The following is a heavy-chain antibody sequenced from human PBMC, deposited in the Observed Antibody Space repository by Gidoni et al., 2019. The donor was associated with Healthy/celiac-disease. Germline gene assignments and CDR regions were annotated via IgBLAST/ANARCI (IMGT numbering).Heavy chain of an antibody. CDR1: GFTFRSYA. CDR3: AKAFGIAARTHYYYYMDV. V-gene: IGHV3-23*01. CDR2: ISVSGGST. Sequence: EVQLLESGGGLVQPGGSLRLSCAASGFTFRSYAMSWVRQAPGKGMGWVSAISVSGGSTYYADSVKGRFTISRDNSKNTLYLQMNSLSAEDTAVYYCAKAFGIAARTHYYYYMDVWGKGTTVTVSS. J-gene: IGHJ6*03. D-gene: IGHD6-6*01.